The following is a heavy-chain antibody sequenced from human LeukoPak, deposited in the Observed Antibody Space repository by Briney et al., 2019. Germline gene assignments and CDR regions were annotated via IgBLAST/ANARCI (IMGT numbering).Heavy chain of an antibody. Sequence: GGSLRLSCTTSGFTFGDAAVSWIRQAPGKGLEWVSYISSSGSTIYYADSVKGRFTISRDNAKNSLCLQMNSLRAEDTAVYYCARDAGFGDIVATIYPYYYGMDVWGQGTTVTVSS. D-gene: IGHD5-12*01. CDR2: ISSSGSTI. CDR3: ARDAGFGDIVATIYPYYYGMDV. J-gene: IGHJ6*02. V-gene: IGHV3-11*01. CDR1: GFTFGDAA.